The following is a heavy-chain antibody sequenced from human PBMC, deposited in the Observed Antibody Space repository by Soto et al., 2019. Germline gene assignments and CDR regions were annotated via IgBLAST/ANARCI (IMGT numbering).Heavy chain of an antibody. CDR1: GFTFSNAW. D-gene: IGHD6-19*01. J-gene: IGHJ4*02. V-gene: IGHV3-15*01. Sequence: GGSLRLSCAASGFTFSNAWMSWVRQAPGKGLEWVGRIKSKTDGGTTDYAAPVKGRFTISRDDSKNTLYLQMNSLKTEDTALYYCTTRSSGWSRYFDYWGQGTLVTVSS. CDR2: IKSKTDGGTT. CDR3: TTRSSGWSRYFDY.